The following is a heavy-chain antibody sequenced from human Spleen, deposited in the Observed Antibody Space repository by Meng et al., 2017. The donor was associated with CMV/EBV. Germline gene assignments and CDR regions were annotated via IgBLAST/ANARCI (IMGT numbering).Heavy chain of an antibody. CDR1: GFTFSSYA. CDR3: ARDRFTTVADY. J-gene: IGHJ4*02. CDR2: ISSSTSHI. D-gene: IGHD4-23*01. Sequence: GESLKISCAASGFTFSSYAMSWVRQAPGKGLEWVSSISSSTSHIYYADSLKGRFTISRDNTKNSLYLQMNSLRAEDTAVYYCARDRFTTVADYWGQGTLVTVSS. V-gene: IGHV3-21*01.